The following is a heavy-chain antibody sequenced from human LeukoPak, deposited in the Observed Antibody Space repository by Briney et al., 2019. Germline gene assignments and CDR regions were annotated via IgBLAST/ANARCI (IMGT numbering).Heavy chain of an antibody. CDR1: GFTFSSYA. CDR2: ISYDGSNK. V-gene: IGHV3-30-3*01. J-gene: IGHJ6*03. Sequence: GRSLRLSCAASGFTFSSYAMHWVRQAPGKGLEWVAVISYDGSNKYYADSVKGRFTISRDNSKNTLYLQMNSLRAEDTAVYYCARDGVYYDFWSGHRNYYYYYMDVWGKGTTVTVSS. CDR3: ARDGVYYDFWSGHRNYYYYYMDV. D-gene: IGHD3-3*01.